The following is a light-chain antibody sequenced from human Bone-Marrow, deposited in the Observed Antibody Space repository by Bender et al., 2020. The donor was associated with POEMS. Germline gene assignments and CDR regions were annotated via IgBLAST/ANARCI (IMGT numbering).Light chain of an antibody. CDR3: SSFAASSTVV. V-gene: IGLV2-23*02. CDR2: EVR. J-gene: IGLJ2*01. Sequence: QSALTQPASVSGSPGQSIIISCTGTSSDIGTYNYVSWYQHHPGTAPKLIIYEVRQRPSGVPDRFSGSKSANTASLTISGLQPEDEADYYCSSFAASSTVVFGGGTRLTVL. CDR1: SSDIGTYNY.